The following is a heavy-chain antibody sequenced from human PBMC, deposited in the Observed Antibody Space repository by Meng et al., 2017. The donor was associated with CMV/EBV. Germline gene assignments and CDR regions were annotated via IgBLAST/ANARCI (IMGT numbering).Heavy chain of an antibody. CDR1: GGTFSTFA. CDR3: ARMPRDGYNYIDY. V-gene: IGHV1-69*12. J-gene: IGHJ4*02. Sequence: QAQLVQSAAEVKKPGSSGKVSCKTSGGTFSTFAISWVRQAPGEGLEWMGGIIPIFGTANYAQKFQGRVTITADESTSTAYMELSSLRSEDTAVYYCARMPRDGYNYIDYWGQGTLVTVSS. D-gene: IGHD5-24*01. CDR2: IIPIFGTA.